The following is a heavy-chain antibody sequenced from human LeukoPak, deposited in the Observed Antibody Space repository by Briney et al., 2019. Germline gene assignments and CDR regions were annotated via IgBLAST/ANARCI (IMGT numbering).Heavy chain of an antibody. CDR3: ARVDTEDY. V-gene: IGHV4-34*01. CDR2: INHSGST. Sequence: SETLSLTCDVYGGPLSGYYWSLIRPPPGKGLEWIGEINHSGSTDYNPSLKSRVTISVDTSKNQFSLKLSSVTAADTAVYYCARVDTEDYWGQGTLVTVSS. J-gene: IGHJ4*02. CDR1: GGPLSGYY. D-gene: IGHD5-18*01.